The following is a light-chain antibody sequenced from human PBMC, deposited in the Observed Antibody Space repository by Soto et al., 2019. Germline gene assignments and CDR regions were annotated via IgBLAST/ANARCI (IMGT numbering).Light chain of an antibody. V-gene: IGLV2-14*03. Sequence: QLVLTQPASVSESPGQSITISCTGASSDVGGYNSVSWYQQHPGKAPNLLIYDVSNRPSGVSSRFSGSKSGNTASLTISGLQAEDEADYYCSSYTSGSTLVFGGGTKVTVL. J-gene: IGLJ2*01. CDR3: SSYTSGSTLV. CDR1: SSDVGGYNS. CDR2: DVS.